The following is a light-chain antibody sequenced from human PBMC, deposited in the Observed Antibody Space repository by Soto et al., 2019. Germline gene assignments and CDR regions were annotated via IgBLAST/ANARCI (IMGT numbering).Light chain of an antibody. CDR1: QNINNW. CDR2: KVS. Sequence: DFQMTQSPSTLSASVGDRVTITCRASQNINNWLAWYQRKPGKAPKLLIYKVSILESGVPSRFSGSGSGTEFTLTINSLQPDDFAPYYCQQYYGPWTFGQGTKVEIK. CDR3: QQYYGPWT. J-gene: IGKJ1*01. V-gene: IGKV1-5*03.